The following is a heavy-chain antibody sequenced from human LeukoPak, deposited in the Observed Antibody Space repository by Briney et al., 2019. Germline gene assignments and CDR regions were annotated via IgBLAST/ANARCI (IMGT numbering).Heavy chain of an antibody. V-gene: IGHV3-30*03. D-gene: IGHD2-15*01. CDR2: ISYDGSNK. Sequence: PGGSLRLSCAASGFTFSSYGMHWVRQAPGKGLEWVAVISYDGSNKYYADSVKGRFTISRDISKDTLFLQMDSLRVEDTAVYYCATFCSGGDCYSFAPWGQGTLVTVSS. J-gene: IGHJ5*02. CDR1: GFTFSSYG. CDR3: ATFCSGGDCYSFAP.